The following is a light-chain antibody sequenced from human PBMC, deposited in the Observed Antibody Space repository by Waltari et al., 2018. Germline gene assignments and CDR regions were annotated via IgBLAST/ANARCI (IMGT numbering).Light chain of an antibody. CDR2: DVS. CDR3: SSYTSSSTWV. CDR1: SSDVGGYNH. V-gene: IGLV2-14*01. Sequence: QSALTQPASVSGSPGQSITISCTGTSSDVGGYNHVSWYQQHPGKAPKVMIYDVSKRPSGVSNRFSGSKSGNTASLTISGLQAEDEADYYCSSYTSSSTWVFGGGTKLTVL. J-gene: IGLJ3*02.